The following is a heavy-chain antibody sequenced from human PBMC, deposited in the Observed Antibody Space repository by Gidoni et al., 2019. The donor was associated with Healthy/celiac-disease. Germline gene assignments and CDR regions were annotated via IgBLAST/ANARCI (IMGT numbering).Heavy chain of an antibody. J-gene: IGHJ3*02. V-gene: IGHV4-59*01. CDR1: GGSISSYY. D-gene: IGHD3-10*01. CDR2: IYYSGST. Sequence: QVQLQESGPGLVKPSETLSLNCTVSGGSISSYYWSWIRQPPGKGLEWIGYIYYSGSTNYNPSLKSRVTISVDTSKNQFSLKLSSVTAADTAVYYCARVGERGSGSYYIGAFDIWGQGTMVTVSS. CDR3: ARVGERGSGSYYIGAFDI.